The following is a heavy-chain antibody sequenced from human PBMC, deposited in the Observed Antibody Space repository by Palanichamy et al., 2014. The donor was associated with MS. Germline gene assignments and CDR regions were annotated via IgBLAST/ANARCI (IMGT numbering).Heavy chain of an antibody. D-gene: IGHD1-7*01. CDR2: ITYTGST. CDR3: ARERNYGYGVGFDP. Sequence: VQLQESGPGLVKPSETLSLTCTVSGGSVSSGSYYWSWIRQRPGKGLEWIGYITYTGSTNYNPSLKSRVTMSVDTSKIQFSLNLNSATAADTAVYYCARERNYGYGVGFDPWGQGTLVTVSS. V-gene: IGHV4-61*01. J-gene: IGHJ5*02. CDR1: GGSVSSGSYY.